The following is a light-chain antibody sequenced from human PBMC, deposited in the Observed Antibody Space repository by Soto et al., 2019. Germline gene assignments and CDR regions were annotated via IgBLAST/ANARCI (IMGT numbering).Light chain of an antibody. CDR2: DVT. CDR3: SSYSSSTTHVV. V-gene: IGLV2-14*03. CDR1: SSDVGDFNY. J-gene: IGLJ2*01. Sequence: QSVLTQPASVSGSPGRSVTISCTGTSSDVGDFNYVSWYQHLPGRAPKLIIYDVTNRPSGISYRFSASKSGRTASLTISGPQAEDEADYYCSSYSSSTTHVVFGGGTKLTVL.